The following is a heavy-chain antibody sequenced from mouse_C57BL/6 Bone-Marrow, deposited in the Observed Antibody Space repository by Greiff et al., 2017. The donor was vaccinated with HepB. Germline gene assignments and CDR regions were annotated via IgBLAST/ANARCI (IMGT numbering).Heavy chain of an antibody. J-gene: IGHJ1*03. V-gene: IGHV14-4*01. Sequence: EVQLVESGAELVRPGASVKLSCTASGFNIKDDYMHWVKQRPEQGLEWIGWIDPENGDTEYASKFQGKATITADTSSNTAYLQLSSLTSEDTAVYYCTSNPLYYYGSSYWYFDVWGTGTTVTVSS. CDR2: IDPENGDT. CDR3: TSNPLYYYGSSYWYFDV. D-gene: IGHD1-1*01. CDR1: GFNIKDDY.